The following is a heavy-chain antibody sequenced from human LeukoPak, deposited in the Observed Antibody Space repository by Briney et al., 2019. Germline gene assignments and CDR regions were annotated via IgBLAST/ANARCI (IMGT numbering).Heavy chain of an antibody. D-gene: IGHD2-21*02. CDR3: ARLTSFADLLTATRRSWFDP. CDR1: GYSFTSYW. Sequence: GESLKISCKGSGYSFTSYWISWVRQMPGKGLEWMGRIDPSDSYTNCSPSFQGHVTISADKSISTAYLQWSSLKASDSAIYYCARLTSFADLLTATRRSWFDPWGQGTLVTVSS. CDR2: IDPSDSYT. J-gene: IGHJ5*02. V-gene: IGHV5-10-1*01.